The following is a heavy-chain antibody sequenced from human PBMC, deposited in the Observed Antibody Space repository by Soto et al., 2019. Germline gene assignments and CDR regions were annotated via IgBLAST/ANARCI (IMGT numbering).Heavy chain of an antibody. V-gene: IGHV1-18*01. CDR1: GYPFTSYG. CDR2: ISAYNGKT. J-gene: IGHJ4*02. Sequence: QVQLVQSGAEVKKPGASVKVSCKTSGYPFTSYGINWVRQAPGQGPEWMGWISAYNGKTSYTQKFQGRVTLTTDTSTSTAYMELRSLRSDATAGYYCARDRLIAVTGLLHYWGQGTLVTVSS. D-gene: IGHD6-19*01. CDR3: ARDRLIAVTGLLHY.